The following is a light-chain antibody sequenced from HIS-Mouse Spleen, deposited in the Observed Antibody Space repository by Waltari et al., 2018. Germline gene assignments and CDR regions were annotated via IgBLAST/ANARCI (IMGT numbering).Light chain of an antibody. CDR1: QDIANY. Sequence: DIQMTQSPSSLAASVGDTVTIPCQASQDIANYLNWYQQKPGKAPKLLIDDASNLETGVPSRFSGSESGTDFTFTISRLQPEDSAPYYCQQYDKLPYTFGQWTKLEI. CDR2: DAS. J-gene: IGKJ2*01. V-gene: IGKV1-33*01. CDR3: QQYDKLPYT.